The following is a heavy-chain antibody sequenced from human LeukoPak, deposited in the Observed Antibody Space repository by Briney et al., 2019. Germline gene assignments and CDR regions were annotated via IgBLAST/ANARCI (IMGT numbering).Heavy chain of an antibody. Sequence: GGSLRLSCAASGFTFNIYWMSWVRQAPGKGQEWVANIKQDGSEENYVDSVKGRFTISRDNAKNSLYLQMSNLRAEDTAVYFCAREGGWGSPAGYWGQGTLVTVSS. CDR1: GFTFNIYW. CDR2: IKQDGSEE. D-gene: IGHD2-2*01. CDR3: AREGGWGSPAGY. J-gene: IGHJ4*02. V-gene: IGHV3-7*01.